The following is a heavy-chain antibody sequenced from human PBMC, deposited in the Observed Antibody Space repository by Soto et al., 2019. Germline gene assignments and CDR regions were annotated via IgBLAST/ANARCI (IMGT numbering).Heavy chain of an antibody. J-gene: IGHJ4*02. V-gene: IGHV3-23*01. CDR1: GFSFSDYA. CDR2: ISESGGST. CDR3: AKRSPYSSGRYSPIFDY. D-gene: IGHD6-25*01. Sequence: GGSLRLSCAASGFSFSDYAMSWVRQAPGKGLEWVSVISESGGSTHYADSVRGRFTVSRDNSKNSLSLRMNSLRDEDTAVYFCAKRSPYSSGRYSPIFDYWGQGALVTVSS.